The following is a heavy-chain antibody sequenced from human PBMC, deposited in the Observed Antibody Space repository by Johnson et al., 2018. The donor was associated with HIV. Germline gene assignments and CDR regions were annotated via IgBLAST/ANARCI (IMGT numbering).Heavy chain of an antibody. J-gene: IGHJ3*02. CDR2: IRKDGSYT. CDR3: AKDMGESEKEEWASDYYDFGRDYPGQDPRAMVGTFDI. Sequence: QVQLVESGGGVVQPGRSLRLSCAAYGFTFSSYAMQWVRQAPGKGLEWVAFIRKDGSYTNHGDAVKGRLTISRDHSKNTLSLQMTSLRGQATALYYCAKDMGESEKEEWASDYYDFGRDYPGQDPRAMVGTFDIWGQGTMVTVSS. V-gene: IGHV3-30*02. CDR1: GFTFSSYA. D-gene: IGHD3-3*01.